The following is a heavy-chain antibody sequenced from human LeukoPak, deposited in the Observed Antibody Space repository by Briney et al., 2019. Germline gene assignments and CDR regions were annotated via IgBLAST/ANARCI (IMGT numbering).Heavy chain of an antibody. CDR3: ASQSRYDYVWGSYDY. CDR1: GGSISSYY. J-gene: IGHJ4*02. V-gene: IGHV4-59*01. CDR2: IYYSGST. Sequence: KTSETLSLTCTVSGGSISSYYWSWIRQPRGKGLEWIGYIYYSGSTNYNPSLKSRVTISVDTSKNQFSLKLSSVTAADTAVYYCASQSRYDYVWGSYDYWGQGTLVTVSS. D-gene: IGHD3-16*01.